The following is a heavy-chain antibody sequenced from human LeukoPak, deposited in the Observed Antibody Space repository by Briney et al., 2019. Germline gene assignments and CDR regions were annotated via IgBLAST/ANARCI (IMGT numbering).Heavy chain of an antibody. J-gene: IGHJ4*02. CDR1: GFAFSGYA. V-gene: IGHV3-23*01. CDR3: AKAGVQYGGSCQLDY. D-gene: IGHD6-13*01. CDR2: ISGSGGST. Sequence: GGSLRLSSAASGFAFSGYAMSWVRQASGKGLEWVSAISGSGGSTYYADSVKGRFTISRDNSKNTLYLQMHSLRAEDTAVYYCAKAGVQYGGSCQLDYWGQGTLVTVSS.